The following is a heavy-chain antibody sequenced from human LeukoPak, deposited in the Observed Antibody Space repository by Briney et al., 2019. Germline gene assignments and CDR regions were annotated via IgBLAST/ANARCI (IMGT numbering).Heavy chain of an antibody. CDR2: MNPNSGNT. V-gene: IGHV1-8*01. Sequence: GASVKVSCKASGYTFTSYDFNWVRQAPGQGPEWIGWMNPNSGNTGYAQKFQGRVTMTRDTSISTAHMDLSSLRSEDTAVYYCARGHPQWELLYYFDYWGQGTLVTVSS. J-gene: IGHJ4*02. CDR1: GYTFTSYD. CDR3: ARGHPQWELLYYFDY. D-gene: IGHD1-26*01.